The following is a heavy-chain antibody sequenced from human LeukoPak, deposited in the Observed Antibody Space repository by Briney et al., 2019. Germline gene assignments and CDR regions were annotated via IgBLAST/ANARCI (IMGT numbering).Heavy chain of an antibody. D-gene: IGHD3-10*01. CDR2: ISSSSSYI. CDR1: GFTFSSYG. J-gene: IGHJ4*02. V-gene: IGHV3-21*04. Sequence: GGSLRLSCAASGFTFSSYGMNWVRQAPGKGLEWVSSISSSSSYIYYADSVKGRFTTYRDNSKNTLYLQMNSLRAEDTAVYYCARGGGFGLYFDYWGQGTLVTVSS. CDR3: ARGGGFGLYFDY.